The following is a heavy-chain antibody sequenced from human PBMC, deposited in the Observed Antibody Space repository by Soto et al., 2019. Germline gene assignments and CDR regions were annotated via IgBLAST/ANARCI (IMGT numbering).Heavy chain of an antibody. CDR2: IYSGGST. CDR1: GFTVSSNY. D-gene: IGHD4-17*01. J-gene: IGHJ4*02. CDR3: AKVLGGFDGDYNYFDY. V-gene: IGHV3-53*05. Sequence: PGGSLRLSCVASGFTVSSNYMSWVRQAPGKGLEWVSVIYSGGSTYYADSVKGRFTISRDNSKNTLYLQMNSLRAEDTAVYYCAKVLGGFDGDYNYFDYWGQGTLVTVSS.